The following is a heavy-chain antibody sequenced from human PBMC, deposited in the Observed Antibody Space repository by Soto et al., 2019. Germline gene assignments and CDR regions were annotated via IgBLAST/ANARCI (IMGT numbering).Heavy chain of an antibody. CDR1: GYTFTGYS. D-gene: IGHD6-13*01. J-gene: IGHJ6*02. Sequence: ASVKVSCKASGYTFTGYSMHWVRQAPGQGLEWMGWINPNSGGTNYAQKFQGWVTMTRDTSISTAYMELSRLRSDDTAVYYCARDGQAAARFYHYYYGMEMLGHGTTVIDS. CDR3: ARDGQAAARFYHYYYGMEM. V-gene: IGHV1-2*04. CDR2: INPNSGGT.